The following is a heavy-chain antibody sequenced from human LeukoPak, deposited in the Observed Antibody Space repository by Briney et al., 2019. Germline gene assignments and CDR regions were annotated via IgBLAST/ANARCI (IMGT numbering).Heavy chain of an antibody. D-gene: IGHD2-8*02. Sequence: GGSLRLSCAASGFTFSSYSMNWVRQAPGKGLEWVSSISSSSSYVHYADSVRGRFTISRDNSKSTLSLQMNSLRAEDTAIYYCATYRQVLLPFESWGQGTLVTVSS. CDR3: ATYRQVLLPFES. CDR2: ISSSSSYV. V-gene: IGHV3-21*04. J-gene: IGHJ4*02. CDR1: GFTFSSYS.